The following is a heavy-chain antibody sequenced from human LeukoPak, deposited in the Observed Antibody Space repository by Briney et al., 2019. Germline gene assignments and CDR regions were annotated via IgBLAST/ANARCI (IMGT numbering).Heavy chain of an antibody. J-gene: IGHJ3*02. D-gene: IGHD1-7*01. CDR2: ISSSGSTI. CDR1: GFTVSSNY. CDR3: ARANWNYFDAFDI. V-gene: IGHV3-11*04. Sequence: GRSLRLSCAASGFTVSSNYMSWVRQAPGKGLEWVSYISSSGSTIYYADSVKGRFTISRDNAKNSLYLQMNSLRAEDTAVYYCARANWNYFDAFDIWGQGTMVTVSS.